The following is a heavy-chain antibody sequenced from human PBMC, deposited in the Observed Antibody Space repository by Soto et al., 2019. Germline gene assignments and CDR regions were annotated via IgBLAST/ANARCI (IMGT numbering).Heavy chain of an antibody. CDR2: IGGSGTGGRT. CDR3: AKSPGGLDGYNSDYYGMDV. V-gene: IGHV3-23*01. D-gene: IGHD5-12*01. J-gene: IGHJ6*02. CDR1: GLTFSTYA. Sequence: EVHLLESGGDLVQPGGSLRLSCTASGLTFSTYAMSWVRQAPGKGLEWVSAIGGSGTGGRTYYADSVKGRFPISRDNSKNTVYLQMTSLRADDTAVYYCAKSPGGLDGYNSDYYGMDVWGQGTTVTVSS.